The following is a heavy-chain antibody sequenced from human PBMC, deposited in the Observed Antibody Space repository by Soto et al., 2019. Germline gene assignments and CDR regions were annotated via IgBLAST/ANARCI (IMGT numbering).Heavy chain of an antibody. D-gene: IGHD3-16*01. CDR1: GYTFTGYY. CDR3: ARTKITFGGAFYGMDV. J-gene: IGHJ6*02. CDR2: INPNSGGT. Sequence: ASVKVSCKASGYTFTGYYMHWVRQAPGQGLEWMGWINPNSGGTNYAQRFQGRVTMTRDTSISTAYMELSRLRSDDTAVYYCARTKITFGGAFYGMDVWGQGTTVTVSS. V-gene: IGHV1-2*02.